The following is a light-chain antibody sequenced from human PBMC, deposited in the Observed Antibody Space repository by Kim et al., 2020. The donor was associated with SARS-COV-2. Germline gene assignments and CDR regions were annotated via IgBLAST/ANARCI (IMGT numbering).Light chain of an antibody. CDR1: SLRSYY. CDR3: NSRDSSGNHVV. V-gene: IGLV3-19*01. CDR2: GKN. J-gene: IGLJ2*01. Sequence: ALGQTVRITCQGDSLRSYYASWYQQRPGQAPVVVMYGKNNRPSGIPDRFSGSSSGNTASLTITGAQAEDEAEYYCNSRDSSGNHVVFGGGTQLTVL.